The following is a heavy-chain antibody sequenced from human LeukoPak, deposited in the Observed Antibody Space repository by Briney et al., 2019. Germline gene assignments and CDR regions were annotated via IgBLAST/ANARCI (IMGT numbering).Heavy chain of an antibody. CDR1: GYSFTSYL. Sequence: HGESLKISCKGSGYSFTSYLIGGVRQMPGKGLEWMGIIYPCDADTRYSPSFQGQVTISADKSISTAYLQWSSLKASDTAMYYCARPHRGGATVIRDAFDIWGQGTMVTVSS. CDR3: ARPHRGGATVIRDAFDI. D-gene: IGHD1-26*01. J-gene: IGHJ3*02. CDR2: IYPCDADT. V-gene: IGHV5-51*01.